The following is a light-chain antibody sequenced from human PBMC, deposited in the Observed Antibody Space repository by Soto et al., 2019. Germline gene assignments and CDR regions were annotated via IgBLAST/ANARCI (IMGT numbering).Light chain of an antibody. CDR1: QSVLYSSNNNNY. Sequence: DIVMTQSPDSLAVSLGERATINCKSSQSVLYSSNNNNYLAWYQQKPGQPPKLLIYWASTRESGVPDRFSGTGSGTDFTLTISSLQAEDVAVYYCQQYYSTPPWTFDQGTKVEIK. V-gene: IGKV4-1*01. CDR2: WAS. J-gene: IGKJ1*01. CDR3: QQYYSTPPWT.